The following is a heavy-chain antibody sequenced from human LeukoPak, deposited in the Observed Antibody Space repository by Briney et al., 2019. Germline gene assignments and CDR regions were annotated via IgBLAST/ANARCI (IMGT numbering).Heavy chain of an antibody. Sequence: GESLKISCKGFGYSFTSYWIGWVRQMPGKGLEWMGIIYPGDSDTRYSPSFQGQVTISADKSISTAYLQWSSLKASDTAMYYCARQLPGVSSAFDIWGQGTMVITVSS. CDR3: ARQLPGVSSAFDI. J-gene: IGHJ3*02. V-gene: IGHV5-51*01. CDR2: IYPGDSDT. CDR1: GYSFTSYW. D-gene: IGHD5/OR15-5a*01.